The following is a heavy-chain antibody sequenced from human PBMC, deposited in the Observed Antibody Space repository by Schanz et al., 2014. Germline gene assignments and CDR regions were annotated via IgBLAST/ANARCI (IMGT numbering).Heavy chain of an antibody. CDR3: ARDGVAATTDFEY. Sequence: EVQLVESGGGLVQPGGSLRLSCAASGFTFSSYWMSWVRQAPGKGLEWVANIKQDGSERYYVDSVKGRFTISRDNAKGSLHLQMNSLRADDTAVYYCARDGVAATTDFEYWGQGALVTVSS. D-gene: IGHD1-1*01. V-gene: IGHV3-7*01. CDR2: IKQDGSER. CDR1: GFTFSSYW. J-gene: IGHJ4*02.